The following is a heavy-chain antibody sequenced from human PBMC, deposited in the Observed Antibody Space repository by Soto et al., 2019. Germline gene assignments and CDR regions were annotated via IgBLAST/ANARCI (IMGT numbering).Heavy chain of an antibody. CDR2: IYYSGST. D-gene: IGHD4-17*01. CDR1: GGSIRSYY. Sequence: PSETLSLTCTVSGGSIRSYYWSWIRQPPGKGLEWIGYIYYSGSTNYNPSLKSRVTISVDTSNKHLSLHLTSVTAADTAVYYCARQKVSRFYGEVDFFDYWGLGTLVTVSS. V-gene: IGHV4-59*08. J-gene: IGHJ4*02. CDR3: ARQKVSRFYGEVDFFDY.